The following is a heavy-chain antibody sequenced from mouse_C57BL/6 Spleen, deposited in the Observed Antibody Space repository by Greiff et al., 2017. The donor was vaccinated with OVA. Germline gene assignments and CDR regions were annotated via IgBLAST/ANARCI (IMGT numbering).Heavy chain of an antibody. CDR1: GYTFTSYW. CDR3: ARLGLRRGFAY. J-gene: IGHJ3*01. D-gene: IGHD2-4*01. V-gene: IGHV1-64*01. CDR2: IHPNSGST. Sequence: VQLQQPGAELVKPGASVKLSCKASGYTFTSYWMHWVKQRPGQGLEWIGMIHPNSGSTNYNEKFKSKATLTVDKSSSTAYMQLSSLTSEDSAVYYCARLGLRRGFAYWGQGTLVTVSA.